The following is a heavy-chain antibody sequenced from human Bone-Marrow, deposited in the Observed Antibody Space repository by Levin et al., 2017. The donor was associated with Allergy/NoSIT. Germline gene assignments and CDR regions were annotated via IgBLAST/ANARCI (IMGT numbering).Heavy chain of an antibody. Sequence: GGSLRLSCTASGPTFSSYLMAWVRHVPGKGLEWVSHITDAGTFYPDSVEGRFTISRDNSKNTLSLQMSGLSYEDTGVYYCARDMDPSADYYDNTYFAGPIDHWGPGTQVTVSS. CDR1: GPTFSSYL. CDR2: ITDAGT. D-gene: IGHD3-22*01. J-gene: IGHJ4*02. CDR3: ARDMDPSADYYDNTYFAGPIDH. V-gene: IGHV3-66*02.